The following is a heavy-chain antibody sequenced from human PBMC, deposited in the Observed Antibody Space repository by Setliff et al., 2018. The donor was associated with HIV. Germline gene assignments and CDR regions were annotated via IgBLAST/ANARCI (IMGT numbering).Heavy chain of an antibody. J-gene: IGHJ4*02. D-gene: IGHD1-26*01. Sequence: PGGSLRLSCAATGFTFPSYVLHWVRQAPGKGLEWVAVMSIGGHIKIYADSVKGRFTISRDNSRNRLFLQMNSLRVEDTAVYYCARDPTVGSPDYFDFWGQGTLVNVSS. V-gene: IGHV3-30*03. CDR3: ARDPTVGSPDYFDF. CDR2: MSIGGHIK. CDR1: GFTFPSYV.